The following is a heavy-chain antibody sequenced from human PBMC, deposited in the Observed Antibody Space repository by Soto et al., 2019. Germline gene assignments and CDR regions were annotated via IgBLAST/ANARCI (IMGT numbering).Heavy chain of an antibody. D-gene: IGHD1-26*01. V-gene: IGHV3-15*07. CDR1: GFPFNNAW. CDR2: VKSKADGGSG. J-gene: IGHJ4*01. Sequence: PGGSLRLSCAAFGFPFNNAWINWVRQVPGKGLEWVGRVKSKADGGSGDYAAPVKGRFVVSRDDSKDIVYLQMNSLKIEDTGVYYCTTDSRTTLPEIRFDYWGHGTQVTVSS. CDR3: TTDSRTTLPEIRFDY.